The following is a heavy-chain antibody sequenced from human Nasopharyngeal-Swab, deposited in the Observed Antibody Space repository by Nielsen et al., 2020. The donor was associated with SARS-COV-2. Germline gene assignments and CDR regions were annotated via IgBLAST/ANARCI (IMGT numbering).Heavy chain of an antibody. Sequence: SVKVSCKASGGTFSSYAISWVRQAPGQGLEWMGGIIPIFGTANYAQKFQGRVTITADESTSTAYMELSSLRSEDTAVYHCARDRNFVVVVAATLSDYYGMDVWGQGTTVTVSS. J-gene: IGHJ6*02. CDR3: ARDRNFVVVVAATLSDYYGMDV. CDR2: IIPIFGTA. CDR1: GGTFSSYA. V-gene: IGHV1-69*13. D-gene: IGHD2-15*01.